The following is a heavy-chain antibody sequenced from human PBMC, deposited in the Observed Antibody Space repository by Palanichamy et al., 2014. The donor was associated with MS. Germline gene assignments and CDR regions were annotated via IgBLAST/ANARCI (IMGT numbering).Heavy chain of an antibody. V-gene: IGHV3-23*01. D-gene: IGHD2-2*03. CDR1: GFKFSSCA. Sequence: EVQLLESGEGLVQPGRSLRLSCAASGFKFSSCAMSWVRQAPGKGLEWVSSISASGRSTSYADSVNGRFTISRDNSRNTVSLQINSLRAEDSAVFYCAKSLDRGNGYYFDSWGQGTLVTVSS. J-gene: IGHJ4*02. CDR2: ISASGRST. CDR3: AKSLDRGNGYYFDS.